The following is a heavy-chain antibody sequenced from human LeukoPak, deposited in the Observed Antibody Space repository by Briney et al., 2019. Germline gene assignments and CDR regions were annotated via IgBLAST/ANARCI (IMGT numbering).Heavy chain of an antibody. CDR2: IKSNPDGGTA. CDR1: GFIFRNAY. V-gene: IGHV3-15*01. D-gene: IGHD3-3*01. CDR3: TTLSYDVHY. J-gene: IGHJ4*02. Sequence: GGSLRLSCGASGFIFRNAYMTWVRQAPGKGLEWVGRIKSNPDGGTADYGAAVKGRFTISRDDSRNILYLQLRNVRAEDTAVYYCTTLSYDVHYWGQGTLVTVSS.